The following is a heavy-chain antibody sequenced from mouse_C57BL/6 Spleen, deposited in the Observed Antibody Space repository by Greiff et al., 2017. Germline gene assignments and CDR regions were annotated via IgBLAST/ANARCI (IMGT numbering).Heavy chain of an antibody. Sequence: QVQLKQSGPELVKPGASVKISCKASGYAFSSSWMNWVKQRPGKGLEWIGRIYPGDGDTNYNGKFKGKATLTADKSSSTAYMQLSSLTSEDSAVYFCARRDGYYRYAMDYWGQGTSVTVSS. CDR3: ARRDGYYRYAMDY. CDR1: GYAFSSSW. CDR2: IYPGDGDT. J-gene: IGHJ4*01. V-gene: IGHV1-82*01. D-gene: IGHD2-3*01.